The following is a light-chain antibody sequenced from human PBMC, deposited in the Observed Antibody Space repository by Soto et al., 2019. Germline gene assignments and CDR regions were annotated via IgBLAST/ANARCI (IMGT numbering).Light chain of an antibody. J-gene: IGLJ2*01. V-gene: IGLV2-23*01. CDR1: SSAIGNYNL. CDR3: CSYAGRGTLV. Sequence: QSALTQPASVSGSPGQSITISCTAVSSAIGNYNLVSWYQQPPGKAPKLLIYEATKRPSGVSSRFSGSKSDNTASLTISGLQVDDEADYHCCSYAGRGTLVFGGGTKLTVL. CDR2: EAT.